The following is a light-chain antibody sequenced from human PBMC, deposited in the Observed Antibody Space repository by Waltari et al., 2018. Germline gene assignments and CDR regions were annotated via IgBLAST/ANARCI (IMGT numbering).Light chain of an antibody. CDR1: QSISSY. J-gene: IGKJ2*01. CDR2: AAS. V-gene: IGKV1-39*01. Sequence: DIQMTQSPSSLSASIGDRVTITCRASQSISSYLSWYQQKPGKAPKLRLYAASSLQIGVPSRFSGSGSGTDFTLTISSLQPEDFATYYCQQSYSTPYTFGQGTKLEIK. CDR3: QQSYSTPYT.